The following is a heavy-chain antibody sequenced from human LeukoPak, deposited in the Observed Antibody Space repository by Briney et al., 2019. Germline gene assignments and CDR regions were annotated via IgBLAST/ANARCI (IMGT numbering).Heavy chain of an antibody. CDR1: GYTFTTSD. D-gene: IGHD6-13*01. V-gene: IGHV1-8*01. CDR2: MNPNSGKT. CDR3: ARGRPGPAGAGTYDF. Sequence: ASVKVSCTASGYTFTTSDINCVRRATGQGLEWMGWMNPNSGKTGSAQKFQGRLTMTKNTSTSTAYMEVTGLKFEDTAIYYCARGRPGPAGAGTYDFWGQGTLITVSS. J-gene: IGHJ4*02.